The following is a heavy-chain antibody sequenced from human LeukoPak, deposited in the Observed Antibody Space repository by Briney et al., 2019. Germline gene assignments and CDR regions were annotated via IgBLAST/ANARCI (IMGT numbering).Heavy chain of an antibody. D-gene: IGHD3-22*01. Sequence: TSETLSLTCAVYARSFSGHYLSWIRHPPQNRPQRNGETNHSGSTNYNPSLKTRVTIPVDTSKNQSSLKLSSVTAADTAVYYCARDRGDPGYLGYDSSGYYVDYWGQGTLVTVSS. J-gene: IGHJ4*02. CDR1: ARSFSGHY. CDR2: TNHSGST. V-gene: IGHV4-34*01. CDR3: ARDRGDPGYLGYDSSGYYVDY.